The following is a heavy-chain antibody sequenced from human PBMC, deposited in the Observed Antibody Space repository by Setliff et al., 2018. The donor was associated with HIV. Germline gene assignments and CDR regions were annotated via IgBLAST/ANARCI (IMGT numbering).Heavy chain of an antibody. V-gene: IGHV4-4*09. CDR1: GGSMSSHS. CDR2: DQRFGNI. CDR3: AKAPGWLFLSHY. D-gene: IGHD3-22*01. Sequence: PSETLSLTCTVSGGSMSSHSWSWIRQPPGKGLEWIGYDQRFGNINFNPSLKSRVTISVDASKNTLYLQMNSLRVEDTAIYYCAKAPGWLFLSHYWGQGTLVTVSS. J-gene: IGHJ4*02.